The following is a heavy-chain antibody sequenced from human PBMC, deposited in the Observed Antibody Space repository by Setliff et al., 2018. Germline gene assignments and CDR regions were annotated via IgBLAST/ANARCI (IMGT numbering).Heavy chain of an antibody. V-gene: IGHV4-59*01. J-gene: IGHJ4*02. CDR3: AREGYCTNGVCNYFDY. CDR1: GGSISSYY. D-gene: IGHD2-8*01. Sequence: PSETLSLTCTVSGGSISSYYWSWIRQPPGKGLEWIGYIYYSGSTNYNPSLKSRVTISVDTSKNQFPLKLSSVTAADTAVYYCAREGYCTNGVCNYFDYWGQGTLVTAPQ. CDR2: IYYSGST.